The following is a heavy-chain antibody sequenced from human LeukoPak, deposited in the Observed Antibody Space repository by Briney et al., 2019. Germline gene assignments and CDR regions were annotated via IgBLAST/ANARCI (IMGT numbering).Heavy chain of an antibody. CDR2: IYYSGST. V-gene: IGHV4-59*12. CDR3: ARDRSSSWTRDWFDP. J-gene: IGHJ5*02. CDR1: GGSISSYY. D-gene: IGHD6-13*01. Sequence: PSETLSLTCTVSGGSISSYYWSWIRQPPGKGLEWIGYIYYSGSTTYNPSLKSRVTMSIDTSKNQFSLKLTSVTAADTAVYYCARDRSSSWTRDWFDPWGQGTLVTVSS.